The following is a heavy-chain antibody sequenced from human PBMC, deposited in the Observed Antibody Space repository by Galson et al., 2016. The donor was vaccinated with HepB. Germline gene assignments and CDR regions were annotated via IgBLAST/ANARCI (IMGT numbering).Heavy chain of an antibody. J-gene: IGHJ4*02. D-gene: IGHD3-22*01. CDR3: ARDISLLSDYDNSGHSDY. V-gene: IGHV3-30*03. Sequence: SLRLSCAASGISFSSFGMHWVRQAPVKGLEWVAGISYDGSKKYFADSVKGRFTVSRDNSHNTLYLQMNSLRIEDTAVYYCARDISLLSDYDNSGHSDYWGQGTLVTVSS. CDR1: GISFSSFG. CDR2: ISYDGSKK.